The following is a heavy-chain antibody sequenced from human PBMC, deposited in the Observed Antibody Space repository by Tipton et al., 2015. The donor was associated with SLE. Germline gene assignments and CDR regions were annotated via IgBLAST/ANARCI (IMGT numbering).Heavy chain of an antibody. D-gene: IGHD5-24*01. CDR2: ISYDGRTQ. CDR3: ARERWLQSGDY. J-gene: IGHJ4*02. Sequence: SLRLSCAASGFIFSTYAMHWVRQAPGKGLEWVAVISYDGRTQYYADSVKGRFTISRDNSKNTLFLHLNSLRPEDTAVYYCARERWLQSGDYWGQGTLVTVSS. V-gene: IGHV3-30*04. CDR1: GFIFSTYA.